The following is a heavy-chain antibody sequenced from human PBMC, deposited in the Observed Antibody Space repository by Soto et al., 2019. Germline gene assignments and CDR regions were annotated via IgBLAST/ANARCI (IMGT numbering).Heavy chain of an antibody. CDR3: ATYTSLDY. CDR2: IYSGGST. CDR1: GFTVSNNY. D-gene: IGHD2-2*02. V-gene: IGHV3-53*01. Sequence: GGSMRLSCAASGFTVSNNYMSWVRQAPGKGLEWVSLIYSGGSTFYADSVKGRFTISRDNSKNTLFLQMNSLRAEDTAVYFCATYTSLDYWGQGTLVTVSS. J-gene: IGHJ4*02.